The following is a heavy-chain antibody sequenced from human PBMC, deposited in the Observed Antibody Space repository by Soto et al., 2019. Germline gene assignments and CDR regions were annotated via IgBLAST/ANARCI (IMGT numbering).Heavy chain of an antibody. J-gene: IGHJ4*02. CDR3: AGVGRYFGAGGVPDY. Sequence: EVQLVESGGGLVKPGGSLRLSCAASGFTFSIYSMNWVRQAPGKGLEWVSSISGSGTYIHYADSVRGRFTISRDNTQSSLFLQMNSLGGEDTALYYCAGVGRYFGAGGVPDYWGQGTLVTVSS. D-gene: IGHD3-10*01. V-gene: IGHV3-21*01. CDR1: GFTFSIYS. CDR2: ISGSGTYI.